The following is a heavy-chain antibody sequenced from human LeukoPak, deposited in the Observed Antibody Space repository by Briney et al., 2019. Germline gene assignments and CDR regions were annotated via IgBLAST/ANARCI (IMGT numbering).Heavy chain of an antibody. CDR1: GFIFNNYA. CDR3: AKIAGGSYSYNWFDP. CDR2: ISGSGGTT. V-gene: IGHV3-23*01. J-gene: IGHJ5*02. Sequence: GGSLRLSCAVSGFIFNNYAMSWVRQAPGKGLEWVSAISGSGGTTYYTDSVKGRFTISRDNSNNTLYLQMISLRGDDTAVYYCAKIAGGSYSYNWFDPWGQGTLVTVSS. D-gene: IGHD1-26*01.